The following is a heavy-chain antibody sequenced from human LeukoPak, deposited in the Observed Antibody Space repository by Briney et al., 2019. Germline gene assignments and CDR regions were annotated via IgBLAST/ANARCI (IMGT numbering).Heavy chain of an antibody. V-gene: IGHV4-39*07. D-gene: IGHD3-10*01. CDR3: ERDKGVVSWFDP. CDR2: IYYGGST. J-gene: IGHJ5*01. Sequence: SETLSLTFTVPGGSISSSSYYWGWIRQPPGKGLEWIGSIYYGGSTYYNPSLKSRVTISVDTSRNQFSLKMNSVPAADTAVYFCERDKGVVSWFDPWGQGTLVTVSS. CDR1: GGSISSSSYY.